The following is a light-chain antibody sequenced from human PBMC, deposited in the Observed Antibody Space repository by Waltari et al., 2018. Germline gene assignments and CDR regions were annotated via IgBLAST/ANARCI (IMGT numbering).Light chain of an antibody. V-gene: IGLV4-69*01. Sequence: QLVLTQSPSASASLGASVKLSCTLSSGHSFYPIAWHQQQPEKGPRFLMKVNNDGSHMKGEGIPDRFSGSSSGAERYLAISSLQSEDEADYYCQTWGTGTWVFGGGTKLTVL. CDR2: VNNDGSH. CDR3: QTWGTGTWV. J-gene: IGLJ3*02. CDR1: SGHSFYP.